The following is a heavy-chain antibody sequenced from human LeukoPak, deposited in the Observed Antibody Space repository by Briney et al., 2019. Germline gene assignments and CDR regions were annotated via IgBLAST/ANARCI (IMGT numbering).Heavy chain of an antibody. CDR1: GFTFDDYA. CDR2: ISWNSGSI. Sequence: GGSLRLSCAASGFTFDDYAMHWVRQAPGKGLEWVSGISWNSGSIGYADSVKGRFTISGDNAKNSLYLQMNSLRAEDTALYYCARVGTTVVTRDAFDIWGQGTMVTVSS. D-gene: IGHD4-23*01. J-gene: IGHJ3*02. CDR3: ARVGTTVVTRDAFDI. V-gene: IGHV3-9*01.